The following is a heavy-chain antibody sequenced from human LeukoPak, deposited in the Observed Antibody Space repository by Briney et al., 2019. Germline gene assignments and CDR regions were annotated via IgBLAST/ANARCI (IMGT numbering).Heavy chain of an antibody. CDR3: ATVQDYDFWSGYPSFDY. D-gene: IGHD3-3*01. Sequence: ASVTVSCTVSGYTLTELSMHWVRQAPGKGLERMGGFDPEDGETIYAQKFQGRVTMTEDTSTDTAYMELSSLRSEDTAVYYCATVQDYDFWSGYPSFDYWGQGTLVTVSS. CDR2: FDPEDGET. CDR1: GYTLTELS. J-gene: IGHJ4*02. V-gene: IGHV1-24*01.